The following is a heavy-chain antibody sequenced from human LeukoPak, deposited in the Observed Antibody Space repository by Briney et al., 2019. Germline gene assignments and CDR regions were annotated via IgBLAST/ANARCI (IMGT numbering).Heavy chain of an antibody. V-gene: IGHV3-30*04. CDR1: GFTFSAYV. CDR2: ISNDGNEK. CDR3: ARDGGYTGGWTYGAGDY. Sequence: GRSLRLSCAASGFTFSAYVMHWVRQAPGKGLECVGVISNDGNEKYYADSVKGRFSISRDNSKNTLYLQMSSLRTEDTAVYYSARDGGYTGGWTYGAGDYWGQGTLVTVSS. D-gene: IGHD2-8*02. J-gene: IGHJ4*01.